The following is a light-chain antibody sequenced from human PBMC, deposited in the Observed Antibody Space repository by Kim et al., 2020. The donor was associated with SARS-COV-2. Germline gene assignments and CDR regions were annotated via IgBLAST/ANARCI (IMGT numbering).Light chain of an antibody. CDR2: QDT. J-gene: IGLJ2*01. CDR1: KLGDKY. Sequence: SVSPGQTANITCSGDKLGDKYACWYQQKTGQSPVLVIYQDTKRPSGIPERFSGSNSGNTATLTISGTQAMDEADYYCQAWDSSTVVFGGGTQLTVL. CDR3: QAWDSSTVV. V-gene: IGLV3-1*01.